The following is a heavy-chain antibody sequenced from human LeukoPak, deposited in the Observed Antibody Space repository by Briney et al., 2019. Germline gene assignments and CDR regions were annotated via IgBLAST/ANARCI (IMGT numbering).Heavy chain of an antibody. J-gene: IGHJ4*02. V-gene: IGHV1-18*01. CDR3: AKAHDYGDYAGFDY. CDR1: GYTFTSYG. D-gene: IGHD4-17*01. Sequence: ASVKVSCKASGYTFTSYGISWVRQAPGQGLEWMGWISAYNGNTNYAQKLQGRVTMTTDTSTSTAYMELRSLRAEDTALYYCAKAHDYGDYAGFDYWGQGTLVSVSS. CDR2: ISAYNGNT.